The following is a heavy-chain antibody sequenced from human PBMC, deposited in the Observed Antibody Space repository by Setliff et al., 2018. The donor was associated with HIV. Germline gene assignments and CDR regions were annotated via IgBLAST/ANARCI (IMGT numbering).Heavy chain of an antibody. CDR3: AGWPREVAEMGGAFDS. J-gene: IGHJ3*02. CDR1: GFAFSTYA. D-gene: IGHD3-16*01. CDR2: ISDSGGGT. Sequence: HPGGSLRLSCAASGFAFSTYAMSWVRQAPGKGLEWVSAISDSGGGTYYADSVQGRFTVSRDNSKYTRYLQMNSLRVEDTAVYYCAGWPREVAEMGGAFDSWGQGTMVTVSS. V-gene: IGHV3-23*01.